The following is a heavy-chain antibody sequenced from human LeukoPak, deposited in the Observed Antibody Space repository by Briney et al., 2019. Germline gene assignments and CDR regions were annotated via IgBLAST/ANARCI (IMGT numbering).Heavy chain of an antibody. D-gene: IGHD1-14*01. Sequence: GGSLRLSCAVSRFTFSTYAMCWVRQAAGQGLEWVSAISANGADKYYADSVKGRTTNSTHNSKNTLFLQMTSLRVEDTAVYYCANYRKPQGLDYWGQGTLVTVSS. CDR2: ISANGADK. CDR1: RFTFSTYA. CDR3: ANYRKPQGLDY. V-gene: IGHV3-23*01. J-gene: IGHJ4*02.